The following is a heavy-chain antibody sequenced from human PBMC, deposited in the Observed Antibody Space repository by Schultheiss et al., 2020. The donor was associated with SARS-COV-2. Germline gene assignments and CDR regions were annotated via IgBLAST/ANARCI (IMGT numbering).Heavy chain of an antibody. V-gene: IGHV1-2*02. J-gene: IGHJ3*02. CDR2: INPNSGGT. Sequence: ASVKVSCKASGYTFTDFYMHWVRQAPGQGLEWMGWINPNSGGTNYAQKFQGRVTMTRDMSISTAYMELSRLRSDDTAVYYCARDLRAVATGDIDIWGQGTMVT. CDR1: GYTFTDFY. CDR3: ARDLRAVATGDIDI. D-gene: IGHD5-12*01.